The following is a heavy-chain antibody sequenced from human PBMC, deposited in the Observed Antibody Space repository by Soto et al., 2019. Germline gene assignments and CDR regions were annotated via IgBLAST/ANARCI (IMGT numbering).Heavy chain of an antibody. CDR3: ASRDYNDAFDI. Sequence: QVQLQESGPGLVKPSETLSLTCTVSGGSISSYYWNWIRQPPGKGLEWIGNIFYSGNTNYNPSLQSRVTISIDPSKNQFSLKLKSVIAADTAVYYCASRDYNDAFDIWGQGTVVTVSS. V-gene: IGHV4-59*01. CDR1: GGSISSYY. J-gene: IGHJ3*02. CDR2: IFYSGNT. D-gene: IGHD4-4*01.